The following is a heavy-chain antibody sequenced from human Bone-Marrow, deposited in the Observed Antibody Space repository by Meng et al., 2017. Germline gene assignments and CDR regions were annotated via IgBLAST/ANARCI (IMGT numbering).Heavy chain of an antibody. Sequence: QFHLPQSGPRLVKPSQTLSRPCAISGDSVSGNRALWHWVRQSPSRGLEWLGHTYYRSQWQSHYGASVKSRISIYADTSRNQFSLILNSVTPEDTAVYYCASWYGESWGQGTLVTVSS. CDR1: GDSVSGNRAL. CDR2: TYYRSQWQS. D-gene: IGHD3-10*01. CDR3: ASWYGES. V-gene: IGHV6-1*01. J-gene: IGHJ4*02.